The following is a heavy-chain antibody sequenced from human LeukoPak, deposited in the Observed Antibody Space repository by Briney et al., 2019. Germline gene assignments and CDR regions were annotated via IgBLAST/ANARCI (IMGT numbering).Heavy chain of an antibody. Sequence: SQTLSLTCTVSGGSISSYYWSWIRQPPGKGLEWIGYIYYSGSTNYNPSLKSRVTISVDTSKNQFSLKLSSVTAADTAVYYCARAGTAMPWGYFYYYMDVWGKGTTVTVSS. CDR3: ARAGTAMPWGYFYYYMDV. CDR1: GGSISSYY. CDR2: IYYSGST. J-gene: IGHJ6*03. V-gene: IGHV4-59*01. D-gene: IGHD5-18*01.